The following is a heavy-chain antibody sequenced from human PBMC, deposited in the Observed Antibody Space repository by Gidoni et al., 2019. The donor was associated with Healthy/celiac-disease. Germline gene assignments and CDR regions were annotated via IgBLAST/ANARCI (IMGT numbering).Heavy chain of an antibody. CDR2: INHSGST. Sequence: QVQLQQWGAGLLKPSETLSLTCAVYGGSFRGYYWSGIRQPPGQGLEWIGEINHSGSTNYNPSLKSRVTISVDTSKNQFSLKLSSVTAADTAVYYCARGRFMGYCGGDCNSGVDYWGQGTLVTVSS. D-gene: IGHD2-21*02. CDR1: GGSFRGYY. J-gene: IGHJ4*02. V-gene: IGHV4-34*01. CDR3: ARGRFMGYCGGDCNSGVDY.